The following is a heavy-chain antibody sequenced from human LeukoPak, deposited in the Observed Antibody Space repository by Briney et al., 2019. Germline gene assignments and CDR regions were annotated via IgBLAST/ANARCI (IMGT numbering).Heavy chain of an antibody. CDR1: GFTFSSYG. J-gene: IGHJ6*03. D-gene: IGHD3-10*01. Sequence: PGGSLRLSCAASGFTFSSYGMHWVRQAPGKGLEWVAFIRYDGSNKYYADSVKGRFTISRDNSKNTLYLQMNSLRAEDTAVYYCVREKEMVRGGNYYYMDVWGKGTTVTVSS. CDR3: VREKEMVRGGNYYYMDV. CDR2: IRYDGSNK. V-gene: IGHV3-30*02.